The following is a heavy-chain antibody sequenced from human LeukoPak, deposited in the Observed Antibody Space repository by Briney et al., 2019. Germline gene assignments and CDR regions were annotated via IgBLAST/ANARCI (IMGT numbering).Heavy chain of an antibody. D-gene: IGHD1-26*01. J-gene: IGHJ4*02. CDR3: ARSQWELPVDY. Sequence: GGSLRLSCAASGFTFSSYSMNWVRQAPGKGLEWVSYISSSSSTIYCADSVKGRFTISRDNAKNSLYLQMNSLRAEDTAVYYCARSQWELPVDYWGQGTLVTVSS. CDR1: GFTFSSYS. V-gene: IGHV3-48*04. CDR2: ISSSSSTI.